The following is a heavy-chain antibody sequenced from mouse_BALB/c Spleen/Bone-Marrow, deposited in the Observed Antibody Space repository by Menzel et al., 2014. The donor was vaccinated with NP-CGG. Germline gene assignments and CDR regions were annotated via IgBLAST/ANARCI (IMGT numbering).Heavy chain of an antibody. CDR3: ARNGDAWFAY. V-gene: IGHV2-2*02. D-gene: IGHD3-3*01. CDR1: GFSLTSYG. Sequence: QVQLQQSGPGLVQPSQSLSITCTVSGFSLTSYGVHWVRQSPGKGLDWLGVIWSGGSPDYNAAFISRLSIIKDNSKSQVFFKMNSLQANDTAIYYCARNGDAWFAYWGQGTLVTVSA. CDR2: IWSGGSP. J-gene: IGHJ3*01.